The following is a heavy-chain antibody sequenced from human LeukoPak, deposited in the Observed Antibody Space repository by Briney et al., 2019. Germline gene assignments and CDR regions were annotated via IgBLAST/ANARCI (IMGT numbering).Heavy chain of an antibody. V-gene: IGHV3-21*01. CDR3: ARDPQGGPDY. CDR1: GFTFSSYS. Sequence: PGGSLRLSCAASGFTFSSYSMNWVRQAPGKGLEWVSSISSSSSYIYYADSVKGRFTISRGNAKNSLYLQMNSLRAEDTAVYYCARDPQGGPDYWGQGTLVTVSS. D-gene: IGHD1-26*01. CDR2: ISSSSSYI. J-gene: IGHJ4*02.